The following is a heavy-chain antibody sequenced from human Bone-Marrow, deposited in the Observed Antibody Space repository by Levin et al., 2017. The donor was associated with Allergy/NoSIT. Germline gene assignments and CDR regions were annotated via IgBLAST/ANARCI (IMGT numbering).Heavy chain of an antibody. CDR2: ISYDGSDK. J-gene: IGHJ6*02. D-gene: IGHD2-2*01. Sequence: GGSLRLSCAASGFTFTNYAMHWVRQAPGKGLEWVAVISYDGSDKYYADSARGRFTISRDNSKNTLYLQMNSLRAEDTAVYYCARGGYCNNTTCYPMTYGMDVWGQGTTVTVSS. V-gene: IGHV3-30*04. CDR1: GFTFTNYA. CDR3: ARGGYCNNTTCYPMTYGMDV.